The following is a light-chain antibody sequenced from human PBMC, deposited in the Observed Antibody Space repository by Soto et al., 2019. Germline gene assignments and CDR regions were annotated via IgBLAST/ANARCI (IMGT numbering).Light chain of an antibody. CDR2: AAS. V-gene: IGKV1-12*01. CDR1: QGISSR. J-gene: IGKJ4*01. CDR3: QQSNSSPLT. Sequence: DIQMTQSPSSVSASVGDRVTITCRARQGISSRLAWYQQKPGKAPNLLIYAASSLQTGVPSRFSGSGSETDFTLTIGSLQPEDVATYYCQQSNSSPLTFGGGNKVEIK.